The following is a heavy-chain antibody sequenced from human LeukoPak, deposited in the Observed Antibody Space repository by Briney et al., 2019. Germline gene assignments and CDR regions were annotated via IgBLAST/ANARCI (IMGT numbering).Heavy chain of an antibody. CDR1: GGSISSGGYY. D-gene: IGHD5-18*01. CDR2: IYYSGST. Sequence: SETLSLTCTVSGGSISSGGYYWSWIRQHPGKGLEWIGYIYYSGSTNYNPSLKSRVTISVDTSKNQFSLKLSSVTAADTAVYYCARAVYRIFDYWGQGTLVTVSS. J-gene: IGHJ4*02. V-gene: IGHV4-31*03. CDR3: ARAVYRIFDY.